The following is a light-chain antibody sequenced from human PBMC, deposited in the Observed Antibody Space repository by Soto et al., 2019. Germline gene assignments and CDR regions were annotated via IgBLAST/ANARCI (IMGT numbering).Light chain of an antibody. CDR2: WAS. V-gene: IGKV4-1*01. J-gene: IGKJ1*01. Sequence: DIVMTQSPDSLAVSLGERATINCKSSQSVLYSSNNKSYLAWYQQKPGQPPKLLIYWASTRESGVPDRFSCSGSGTDFTLTISSLQAEDVAVYYCQQYYGTPWTFGQGTRVEIK. CDR3: QQYYGTPWT. CDR1: QSVLYSSNNKSY.